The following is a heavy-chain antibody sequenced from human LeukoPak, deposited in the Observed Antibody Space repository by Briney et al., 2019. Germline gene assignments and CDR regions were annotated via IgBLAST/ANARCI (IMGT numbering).Heavy chain of an antibody. CDR3: AKGYSYGYVLVDY. CDR2: INPNSGGT. V-gene: IGHV1-2*02. CDR1: GYTFTGYY. J-gene: IGHJ4*02. D-gene: IGHD5-18*01. Sequence: GASVKVSCKASGYTFTGYYMHWVRQAPGQGLEWMGWINPNSGGTNYAQKFQGRVTMTRDTSNSTAYMELSRLRSDDTAVYYCAKGYSYGYVLVDYWGQGTLVTVSS.